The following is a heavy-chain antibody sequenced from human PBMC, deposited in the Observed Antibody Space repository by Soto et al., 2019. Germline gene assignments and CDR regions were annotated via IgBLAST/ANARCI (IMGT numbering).Heavy chain of an antibody. CDR2: IKSKTDGGTT. Sequence: GGSLRLSCAASGFTFSNAWMNWVRQAPGKGLEWVGRIKSKTDGGTTDYAAPVKGRFTISRDDSKNTLYLQMNSLKTEDTAVYYCTPIYSYGLNEIDAFDIWGQGTMVTVSS. D-gene: IGHD5-18*01. J-gene: IGHJ3*02. CDR3: TPIYSYGLNEIDAFDI. CDR1: GFTFSNAW. V-gene: IGHV3-15*07.